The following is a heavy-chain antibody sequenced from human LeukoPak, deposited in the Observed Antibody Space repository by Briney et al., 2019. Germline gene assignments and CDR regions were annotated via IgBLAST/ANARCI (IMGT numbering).Heavy chain of an antibody. CDR1: GFTFSDYY. CDR3: ARASRGYYYGSGSYYNDY. J-gene: IGHJ4*02. CDR2: ISSSSSYT. Sequence: GGSLRLSCAASGFTFSDYYMSWIRQAPGKGLEWVSYISSSSSYTNYADSVKGRFTISRDNAKNSLYLQMNSLRAEDTAVYYCARASRGYYYGSGSYYNDYWGQGTLVTVSS. D-gene: IGHD3-10*01. V-gene: IGHV3-11*06.